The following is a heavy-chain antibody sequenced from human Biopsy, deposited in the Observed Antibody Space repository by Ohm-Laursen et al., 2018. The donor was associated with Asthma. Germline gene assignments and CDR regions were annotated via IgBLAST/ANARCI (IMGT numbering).Heavy chain of an antibody. V-gene: IGHV3-30*18. CDR1: GFSFSEFV. Sequence: SLRLSCAASGFSFSEFVMHWVRQAPGKGLEWVAVISYDGSTKYYADSVKGRFTISRDNSKNTLYLQMNSLRAGDTAVYYCAKDTEGRYDFWSGLSYNYYGMDVWGQGTTVTVSS. CDR3: AKDTEGRYDFWSGLSYNYYGMDV. CDR2: ISYDGSTK. D-gene: IGHD3-3*01. J-gene: IGHJ6*02.